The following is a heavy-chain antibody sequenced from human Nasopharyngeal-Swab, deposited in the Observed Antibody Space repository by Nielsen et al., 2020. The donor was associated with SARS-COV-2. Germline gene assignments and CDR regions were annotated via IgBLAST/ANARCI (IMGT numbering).Heavy chain of an antibody. Sequence: SCAASGFTFSSHGMHWVRQAPGKGLEWVAVISYDGSDKYYADSVKGRFTISRDNSKNTLYLQMHSLRAEDTAMYYCARGLGGTYPYYYYGMDVWGQGTTVTVSS. D-gene: IGHD1-26*01. CDR3: ARGLGGTYPYYYYGMDV. CDR1: GFTFSSHG. V-gene: IGHV3-30*03. J-gene: IGHJ6*02. CDR2: ISYDGSDK.